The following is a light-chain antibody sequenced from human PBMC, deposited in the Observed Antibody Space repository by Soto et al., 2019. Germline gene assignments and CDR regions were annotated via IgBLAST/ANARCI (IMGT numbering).Light chain of an antibody. J-gene: IGKJ1*01. CDR3: QQSYSTPWP. V-gene: IGKV1-39*01. CDR1: QTITKY. Sequence: DIQMTQSPSSLSASVGDRVTITCRARQTITKYLNWYQQKPGKAPNLLIYTTSGLESGVPSRFSGSGSGTDVTLTISSLQPEYFATYYCQQSYSTPWPFGQGTKVEMK. CDR2: TTS.